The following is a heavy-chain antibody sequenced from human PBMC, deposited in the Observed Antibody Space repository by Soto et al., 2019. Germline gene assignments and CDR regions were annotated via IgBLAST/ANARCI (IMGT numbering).Heavy chain of an antibody. CDR1: GGSFSGYY. CDR3: ARSRRIAARPQAWFDP. D-gene: IGHD6-6*01. V-gene: IGHV4-34*01. Sequence: ASETLSLTCAVYGGSFSGYYWSWIRQPPGKGLEWIGEINHSGSTNYNPSLKSRVTISVDTSKNQFSLKLSSVTAADTAVYYCARSRRIAARPQAWFDPWGQGTLVTVSS. J-gene: IGHJ5*02. CDR2: INHSGST.